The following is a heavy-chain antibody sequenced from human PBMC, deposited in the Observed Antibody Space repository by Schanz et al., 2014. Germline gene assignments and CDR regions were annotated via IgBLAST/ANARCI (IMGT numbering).Heavy chain of an antibody. Sequence: QVHLQQWGAGLLQPSETLSLTCGVGGVSFSFYYWSWVRQPPGKGLELIGEVHPSGTTNYNPSLSYRVTMSVDASKTQFSLKLTSVTAADTAVYYCARGQDHAKTGDLWGRGTLVTISS. CDR1: GVSFSFYY. CDR3: ARGQDHAKTGDL. D-gene: IGHD2-2*01. V-gene: IGHV4-34*02. J-gene: IGHJ5*02. CDR2: VHPSGTT.